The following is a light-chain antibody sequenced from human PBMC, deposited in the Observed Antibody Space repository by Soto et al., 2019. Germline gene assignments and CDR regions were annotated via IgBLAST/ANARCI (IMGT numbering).Light chain of an antibody. CDR3: QQYNSYWT. J-gene: IGKJ1*01. Sequence: EIVMTQSPAPLSVSPGERATLSCRASQSVSSNLAWYQQKPGQAPRLLIYGASSRATGIPDRFSGSGSGTVFTLTISSLQPDDFATYYCQQYNSYWTLGQGTKVDIK. V-gene: IGKV3D-15*01. CDR2: GAS. CDR1: QSVSSN.